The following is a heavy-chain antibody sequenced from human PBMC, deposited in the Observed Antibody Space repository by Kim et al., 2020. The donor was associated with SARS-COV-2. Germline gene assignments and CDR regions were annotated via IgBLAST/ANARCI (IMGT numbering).Heavy chain of an antibody. V-gene: IGHV3-30*01. D-gene: IGHD6-6*01. Sequence: ADSVKGRFTISRDNSKNTLYLQMNSLRAEDTAVYYCARSIAGSYYYGMDVRGQGTTVTVSS. J-gene: IGHJ6*02. CDR3: ARSIAGSYYYGMDV.